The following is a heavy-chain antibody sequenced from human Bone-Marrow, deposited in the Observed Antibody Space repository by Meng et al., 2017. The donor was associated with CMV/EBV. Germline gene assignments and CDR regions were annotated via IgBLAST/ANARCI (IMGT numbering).Heavy chain of an antibody. CDR1: GYTFTGYY. J-gene: IGHJ6*02. V-gene: IGHV1-2*02. Sequence: ASVKVSCKASGYTFTGYYIHWVRQAPGQGLEWMGWINPDSGGTNYAQKFQGRVTMTTDTSTSTAYMELRSLRSDDTAVYYCARDSPPLLLWFGVYYYYGMDVWGQGTTVTVSS. CDR2: INPDSGGT. D-gene: IGHD3-10*01. CDR3: ARDSPPLLLWFGVYYYYGMDV.